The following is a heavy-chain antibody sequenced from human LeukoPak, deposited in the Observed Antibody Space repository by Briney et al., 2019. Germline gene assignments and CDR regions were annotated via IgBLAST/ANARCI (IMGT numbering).Heavy chain of an antibody. CDR3: ARRAGAYSHPYDY. V-gene: IGHV1-69*06. Sequence: SVKASCKASGGTFSSYDISWVRQAPGQGLEWMGGIMPMLGTANYAQKFQGRVTITADKSTSTAYMELSSLRSEDTAVYYCARRAGAYSHPYDYWGQGTLVTVSS. D-gene: IGHD4/OR15-4a*01. J-gene: IGHJ4*02. CDR1: GGTFSSYD. CDR2: IMPMLGTA.